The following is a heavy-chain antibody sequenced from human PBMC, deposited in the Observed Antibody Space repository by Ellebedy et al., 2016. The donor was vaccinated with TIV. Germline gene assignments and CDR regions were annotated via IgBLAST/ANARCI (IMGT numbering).Heavy chain of an antibody. CDR3: ARDMEDIVVVVAGGPFDY. D-gene: IGHD2-15*01. CDR1: GYTFTSYY. V-gene: IGHV1-46*01. CDR2: INPSGGST. Sequence: ASVKVSCXASGYTFTSYYMHWVRQAPGQGLEWMGIINPSGGSTSYAQKFQGRVTMTRDTSTSTVYMELSSLRSEDTAVYYCARDMEDIVVVVAGGPFDYWGQGTLVTVSS. J-gene: IGHJ4*02.